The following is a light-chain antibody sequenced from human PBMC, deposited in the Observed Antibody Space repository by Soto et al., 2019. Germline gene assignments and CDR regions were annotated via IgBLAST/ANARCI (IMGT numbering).Light chain of an antibody. J-gene: IGKJ3*01. CDR1: RPLFTNY. CDR3: QQDVSSLS. Sequence: VLTQSPGTLYLSPGDRATLSCRASRPLFTNYVAWYQQRPGPPPRLLISGVSTSATVVPDRFSGRASGTEFTLSISRLEPEYFAIYYCQQDVSSLSFGPGTKV. V-gene: IGKV3-20*01. CDR2: GVS.